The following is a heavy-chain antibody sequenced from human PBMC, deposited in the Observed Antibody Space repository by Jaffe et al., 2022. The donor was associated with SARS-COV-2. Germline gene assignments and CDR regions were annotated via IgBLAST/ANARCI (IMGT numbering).Heavy chain of an antibody. D-gene: IGHD3-10*02. CDR1: GFTFSSYA. V-gene: IGHV3-30-3*01. CDR2: ISYDGSNK. Sequence: QVQLVESGGGVVQPGRSLRLSCAASGFTFSSYAMHWVRQAPGKGLEWVAVISYDGSNKYYADSVKGRFTISRDNSKNTLYLQMNSLRAEDTAVYYCARPLYVDLAHNRRFDAFDIWGQGTMVTVSS. J-gene: IGHJ3*02. CDR3: ARPLYVDLAHNRRFDAFDI.